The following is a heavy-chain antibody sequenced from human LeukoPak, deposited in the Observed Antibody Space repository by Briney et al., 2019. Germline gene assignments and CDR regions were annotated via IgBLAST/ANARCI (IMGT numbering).Heavy chain of an antibody. Sequence: ASVKVSCKASGYTFTGYYMHWVRQAPGQGLEWMGWINPNSGGTNYAQKFQGRVTMTRDTSISTAYMELSRLRSDDTAVYYCARGEYSGYEHHYYYGMGVWGQGTTVTVSS. D-gene: IGHD5-12*01. V-gene: IGHV1-2*02. CDR1: GYTFTGYY. CDR2: INPNSGGT. J-gene: IGHJ6*02. CDR3: ARGEYSGYEHHYYYGMGV.